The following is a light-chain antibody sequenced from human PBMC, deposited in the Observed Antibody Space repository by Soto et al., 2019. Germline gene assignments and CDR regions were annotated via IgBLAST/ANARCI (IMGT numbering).Light chain of an antibody. J-gene: IGKJ2*01. CDR3: QQRSSWPPYT. CDR2: DAS. CDR1: QSVSSH. Sequence: EILLTQSPATLSLSPGERATLSCRASQSVSSHFAWYQQKPGQAPRLLIYDASNRATGIPARFSGSGSGTDFTLTISSLEPEDFVVYYCQQRSSWPPYTFGQGTKLEIK. V-gene: IGKV3-11*01.